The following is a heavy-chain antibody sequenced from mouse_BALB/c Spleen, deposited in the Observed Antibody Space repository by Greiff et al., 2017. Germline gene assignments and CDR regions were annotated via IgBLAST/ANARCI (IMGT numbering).Heavy chain of an antibody. Sequence: VQLKESGAELVRPGALVKLSCKASGFNIKDYYMHWVKQSPEQGLEWIGWIDPENGNTIYDPKFPGKASITAGTSSNTAYLQLSSQTSEDTAVYYCARWGTIDYWGQGTTLTVSS. D-gene: IGHD2-13*01. V-gene: IGHV14-1*02. CDR3: ARWGTIDY. CDR1: GFNIKDYY. CDR2: IDPENGNT. J-gene: IGHJ2*01.